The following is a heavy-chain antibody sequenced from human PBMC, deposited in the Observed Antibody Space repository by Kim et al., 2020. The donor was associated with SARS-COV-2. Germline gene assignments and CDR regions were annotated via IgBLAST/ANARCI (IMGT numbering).Heavy chain of an antibody. CDR2: T. CDR3: ARDQSGYRGDY. J-gene: IGHJ4*02. V-gene: IGHV4-30-2*04. D-gene: IGHD5-18*01. Sequence: TSYSPSLKTRVTISVDTSKNQFSLKLSSVTAADTAVYYCARDQSGYRGDYWGQGTLVTVSS.